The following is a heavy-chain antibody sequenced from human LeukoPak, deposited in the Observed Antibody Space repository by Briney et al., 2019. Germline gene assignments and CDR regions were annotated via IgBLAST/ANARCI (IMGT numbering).Heavy chain of an antibody. Sequence: ASMKVFCKASGYTFTSFGISWVRQAPGQGLEWMGWVSAYNGYTNYAQNLQGRVTMTTDTSTSTAYMELRSLRSDDTAVYYCARTPSKAVAGNQNWFDPWGQGTLVTVSS. CDR2: VSAYNGYT. CDR1: GYTFTSFG. V-gene: IGHV1-18*01. CDR3: ARTPSKAVAGNQNWFDP. J-gene: IGHJ5*02. D-gene: IGHD6-19*01.